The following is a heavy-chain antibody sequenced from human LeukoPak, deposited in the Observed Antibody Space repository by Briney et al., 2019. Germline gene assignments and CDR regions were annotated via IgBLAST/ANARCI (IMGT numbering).Heavy chain of an antibody. V-gene: IGHV3-53*01. Sequence: SGGSLRLSCAASGFSVSRNYMSWVRQAPGKGLEWVSIIYIGGDTYYADSVRGRFTISRDNSKNTLYLQMSSLRAEDTAVYYCARVDSSAYFYFDYWRQGTLVSVSS. CDR1: GFSVSRNY. J-gene: IGHJ4*02. D-gene: IGHD3-22*01. CDR2: IYIGGDT. CDR3: ARVDSSAYFYFDY.